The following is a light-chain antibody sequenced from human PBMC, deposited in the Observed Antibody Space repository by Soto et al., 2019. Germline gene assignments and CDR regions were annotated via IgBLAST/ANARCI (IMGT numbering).Light chain of an antibody. V-gene: IGLV2-14*01. CDR2: DVS. CDR3: SSYTSSSTLYV. Sequence: QSVLTQPASVSGSPGQSITISFPGTSSEVGGYNYVSWYQQHPGKAPKLMIYDVSNRPSGVSIRFSGSKSGNTASLTISGLQAEDEADYYCSSYTSSSTLYVFGTGTKVTVL. CDR1: SSEVGGYNY. J-gene: IGLJ1*01.